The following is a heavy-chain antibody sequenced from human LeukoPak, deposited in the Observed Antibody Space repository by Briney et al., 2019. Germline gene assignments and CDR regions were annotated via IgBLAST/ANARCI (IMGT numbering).Heavy chain of an antibody. CDR1: GGSISSYY. CDR3: ARGFAAAGFDY. D-gene: IGHD6-13*01. Sequence: SETLPLTCTVSGGSISSYYWSWIRQPPGKGLEWIGYIFYSGSTNYNPSLKSRVTISVDTSKNQFSLKVSSVTAADTAVYYCARGFAAAGFDYWGQGTLVTVSS. V-gene: IGHV4-59*01. CDR2: IFYSGST. J-gene: IGHJ4*02.